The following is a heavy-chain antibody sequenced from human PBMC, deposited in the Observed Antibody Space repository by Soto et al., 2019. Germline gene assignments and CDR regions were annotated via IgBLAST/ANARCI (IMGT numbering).Heavy chain of an antibody. Sequence: EVQLLESGGGLVQPGGSLRLSCAASGFTFSTYPMSWVRQAPGKGREWVSTITTSGGNTYYADSVQGRFTISRDNSKNTLYLQMNSLRAEDTAVYYCAGRYCTNGVCYTNYYYYIDVWGKGTTVTVSS. J-gene: IGHJ6*03. CDR1: GFTFSTYP. D-gene: IGHD2-8*01. V-gene: IGHV3-23*01. CDR2: ITTSGGNT. CDR3: AGRYCTNGVCYTNYYYYIDV.